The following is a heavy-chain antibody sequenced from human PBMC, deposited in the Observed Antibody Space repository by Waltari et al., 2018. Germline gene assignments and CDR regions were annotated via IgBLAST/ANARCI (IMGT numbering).Heavy chain of an antibody. J-gene: IGHJ4*02. D-gene: IGHD2-21*01. Sequence: QLQLQESGPGLVKPSETLSPTCTVSGGSISSSIYFWGWIPRPPGQGLAWIGSLNYGGSTYYNASLRSRVTISLDTSKNQFSLKVNSVTAADTAVYYCARHEAYTTRDYWGQGTLVTVSS. CDR3: ARHEAYTTRDY. V-gene: IGHV4-39*01. CDR1: GGSISSSIYF. CDR2: LNYGGST.